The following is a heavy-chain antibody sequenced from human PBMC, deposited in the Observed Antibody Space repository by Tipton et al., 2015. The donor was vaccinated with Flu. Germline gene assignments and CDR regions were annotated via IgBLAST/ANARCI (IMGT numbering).Heavy chain of an antibody. CDR3: ARGGQWLDEYFQH. J-gene: IGHJ1*01. V-gene: IGHV4-61*02. D-gene: IGHD6-19*01. Sequence: TLSLTCTVSGGSISSGSYYWSWIRQPAGKGLEWIGRTYTSGSTNYNPSLKSRVTISVDTSKNQFSLKLSSVTAADTAVYYCARGGQWLDEYFQHWGQGTLVTVSS. CDR1: GGSISSGSYY. CDR2: TYTSGST.